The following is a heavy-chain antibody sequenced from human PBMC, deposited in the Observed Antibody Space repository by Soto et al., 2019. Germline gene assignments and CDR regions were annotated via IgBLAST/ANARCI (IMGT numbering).Heavy chain of an antibody. CDR2: SGSV. D-gene: IGHD7-27*01. CDR3: ARDRWGSLDF. Sequence: SETLSLTCAVSGGSVSGGFYAWSWIRQPPGKGLEWIGYSGSVNYNPSLKSRVTISVDTSKNQFSLRLHSVTAADTAVYYFARDRWGSLDFWGQGVLVTVS. V-gene: IGHV4-61*01. CDR1: GGSVSGGFYA. J-gene: IGHJ4*02.